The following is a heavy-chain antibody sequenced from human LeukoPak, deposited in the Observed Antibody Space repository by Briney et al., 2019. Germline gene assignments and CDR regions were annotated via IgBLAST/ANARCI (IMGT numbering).Heavy chain of an antibody. D-gene: IGHD2-2*01. Sequence: GGSLRLSCAASGNYWMHWVRQAPGKGLAWVSHINSDGSWTGYADSVKGRFTISKDNAKNTVYLQMNNLRAEDTAVYYCVSFYETNWGRGTLVTVSS. CDR2: INSDGSWT. V-gene: IGHV3-74*01. J-gene: IGHJ4*02. CDR3: VSFYETN. CDR1: GNYW.